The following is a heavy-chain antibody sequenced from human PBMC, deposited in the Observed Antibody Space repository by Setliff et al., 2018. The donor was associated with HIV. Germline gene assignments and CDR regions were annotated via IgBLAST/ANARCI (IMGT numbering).Heavy chain of an antibody. J-gene: IGHJ4*02. CDR2: IYTSGST. CDR3: ARLSGGMVPNY. CDR1: GGSISSGSYY. Sequence: TLSLTCTVSGGSISSGSYYWSWIRQPAGKGLEWIGHIYTSGSTNYNPSLKSRVTISVDTSKNQILLRLSSVTAADTAVYYCARLSGGMVPNYWGQGTLVTVSS. V-gene: IGHV4-61*09. D-gene: IGHD3-10*01.